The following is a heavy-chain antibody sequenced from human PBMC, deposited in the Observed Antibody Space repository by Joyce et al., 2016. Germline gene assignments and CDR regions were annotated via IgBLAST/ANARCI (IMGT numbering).Heavy chain of an antibody. J-gene: IGHJ4*02. D-gene: IGHD2-15*01. CDR2: ISNDGGNT. Sequence: QVQLVESGGGVVQPGRSLRLSCAASGFTFSRYGIHWVRQAPGKGLEWVAVISNDGGNTYYADSVNGRFTISRDNSKNTLFLQMNSLRAEDTAVYYCAKDEGIGYCSGGSCEIYFDYWGQGTLVTVSS. CDR1: GFTFSRYG. V-gene: IGHV3-30*18. CDR3: AKDEGIGYCSGGSCEIYFDY.